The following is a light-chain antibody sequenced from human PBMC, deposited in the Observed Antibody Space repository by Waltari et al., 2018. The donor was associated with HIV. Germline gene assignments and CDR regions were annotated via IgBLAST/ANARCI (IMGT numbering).Light chain of an antibody. Sequence: DIQMTQSPSTLSASVGDRVTITCRASQSISNWLAWYRQKAGQAPNLLIYKASTVESGVPSRVSGSGSGTEFIFTISSLQTDDFATYYCQQYNTYPWTFGQGTRVEIK. V-gene: IGKV1-5*03. CDR3: QQYNTYPWT. J-gene: IGKJ1*01. CDR2: KAS. CDR1: QSISNW.